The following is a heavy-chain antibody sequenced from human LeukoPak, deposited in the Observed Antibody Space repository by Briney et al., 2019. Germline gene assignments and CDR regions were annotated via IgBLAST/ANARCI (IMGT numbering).Heavy chain of an antibody. CDR3: ARDGVTVSSSPSYWYFDL. J-gene: IGHJ2*01. D-gene: IGHD3-3*01. V-gene: IGHV3-21*01. Sequence: PGESLGLSCAASGFTFSTYTINWVRRAPGKGLEWVSSISSSGSYIYSADSVKGRFTISRDNAKSSLYLHMDSLRVEDTAVYYCARDGVTVSSSPSYWYFDLWGRGTLVTVSS. CDR1: GFTFSTYT. CDR2: ISSSGSYI.